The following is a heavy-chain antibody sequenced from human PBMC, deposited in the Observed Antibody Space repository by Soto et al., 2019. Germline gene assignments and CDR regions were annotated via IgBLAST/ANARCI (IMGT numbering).Heavy chain of an antibody. CDR3: ARANGYSSSWYDSGYYYYGMDV. V-gene: IGHV3-33*01. J-gene: IGHJ6*02. Sequence: WWSMKISCAACGFTFCSYVIPGVCQAPGKGLEWVAVIWYDGSNKYYADSVKGRFTISRDNSKNTLYLQMNSLRAEDTAVYYCARANGYSSSWYDSGYYYYGMDVWGQGTTVTVSS. D-gene: IGHD6-13*01. CDR1: GFTFCSYV. CDR2: IWYDGSNK.